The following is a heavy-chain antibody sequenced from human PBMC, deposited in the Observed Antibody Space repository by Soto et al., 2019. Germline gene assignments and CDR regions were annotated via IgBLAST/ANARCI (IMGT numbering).Heavy chain of an antibody. V-gene: IGHV1-18*01. CDR3: GRYCSTTSCYSGPHY. Sequence: ASVKVSCKASGYTFTSYGISWVRQAPGQGLEWMGWISAYNGNTNYAQKLQGRVTMTTDTSTSTAYMELRSLRSDDTAVYYCGRYCSTTSCYSGPHYWGQGTLVTVSS. CDR1: GYTFTSYG. D-gene: IGHD2-2*01. CDR2: ISAYNGNT. J-gene: IGHJ4*02.